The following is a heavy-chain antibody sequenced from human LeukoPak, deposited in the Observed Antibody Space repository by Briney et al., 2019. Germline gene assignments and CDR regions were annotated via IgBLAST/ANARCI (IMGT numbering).Heavy chain of an antibody. D-gene: IGHD5-24*01. J-gene: IGHJ3*02. CDR1: GGSISSYY. CDR3: ARDEIGEAFGI. V-gene: IGHV4-59*01. CDR2: IYYSGST. Sequence: KPSETLSLTCTVSGGSISSYYWSWIRQPPGKGLEWIGYIYYSGSTNYNPSLKSRVTISVDTSKNQFSLKLSSVTAADTAVYYCARDEIGEAFGIWGQGTMVTVSS.